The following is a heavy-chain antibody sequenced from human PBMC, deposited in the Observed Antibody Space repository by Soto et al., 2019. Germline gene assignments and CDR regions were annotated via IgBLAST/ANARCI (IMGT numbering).Heavy chain of an antibody. V-gene: IGHV3-30-3*01. CDR3: ARAAEPHYYGMDV. D-gene: IGHD6-13*01. CDR2: ISYDGSNK. Sequence: PGGSLRLSCAASGFTFSSYAMHWVRQAPGKGLEWVAVISYDGSNKYYADSVKGRFTISRDNSKNTLYLQMNSLRAEDTAVYYCARAAEPHYYGMDVWGQGTTVTVSS. CDR1: GFTFSSYA. J-gene: IGHJ6*02.